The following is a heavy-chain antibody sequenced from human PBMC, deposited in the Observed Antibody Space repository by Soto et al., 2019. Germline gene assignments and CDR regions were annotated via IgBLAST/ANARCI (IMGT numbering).Heavy chain of an antibody. CDR2: FNPILSFS. J-gene: IGHJ4*02. Sequence: QVQLVQSGAEVKKPGSSVKVSCKASGDTFNFYTINWVRQAPGLGLEWMGRFNPILSFSNSALKFQGRVTLTADKSTSTAYMGLSSLRTKETAIYYCATSFGSGSRAFDYWSQGALVTVSS. V-gene: IGHV1-69*02. CDR1: GDTFNFYT. CDR3: ATSFGSGSRAFDY. D-gene: IGHD3-10*01.